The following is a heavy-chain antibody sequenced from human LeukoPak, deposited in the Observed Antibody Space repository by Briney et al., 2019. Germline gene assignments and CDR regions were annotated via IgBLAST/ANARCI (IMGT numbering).Heavy chain of an antibody. V-gene: IGHV1-69*04. CDR3: ARDRPTLPYFDY. CDR1: GGTFSSYA. CDR2: IIPILGIA. J-gene: IGHJ4*02. Sequence: ASVKVSCKASGGTFSSYAISWVRQAPGQGLEWMGRIIPILGIANYAQKFQGRVTITADKSTSTACMELSSLRSEDTAVYYCARDRPTLPYFDYWGQGALVTVSS.